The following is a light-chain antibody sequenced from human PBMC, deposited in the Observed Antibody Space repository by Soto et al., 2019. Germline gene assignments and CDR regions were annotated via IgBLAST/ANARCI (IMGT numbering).Light chain of an antibody. J-gene: IGLJ3*02. CDR1: SGHSSYA. CDR3: QTWGTGDWV. V-gene: IGLV4-69*01. CDR2: LNSDGSH. Sequence: LVLTQSPSASASLGASVKLTCTLSSGHSSYAIAWHQQQPEKGPRYLMTLNSDGSHSKGDGLPDRFSGSISGAERYLTISSLHSEDEADYYCQTWGTGDWVFGGGTKLTVL.